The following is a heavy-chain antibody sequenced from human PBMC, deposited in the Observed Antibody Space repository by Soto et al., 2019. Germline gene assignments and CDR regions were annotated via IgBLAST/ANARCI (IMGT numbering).Heavy chain of an antibody. V-gene: IGHV5-51*01. CDR2: IYPGDSDI. D-gene: IGHD5-12*01. CDR3: ARQGGGGYSGYPTPYYYYGMDV. J-gene: IGHJ6*02. Sequence: LGESLKISCKGSGYIFSNNWIAWVRQMPGKGLEWMGIIYPGDSDIRYSPSFQGQVTISADKSISTAYLQWSSLKASDTAMYYCARQGGGGYSGYPTPYYYYGMDVWGQGSTVTVSS. CDR1: GYIFSNNW.